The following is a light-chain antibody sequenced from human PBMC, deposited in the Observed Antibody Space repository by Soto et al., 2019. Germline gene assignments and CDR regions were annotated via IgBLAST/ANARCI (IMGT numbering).Light chain of an antibody. CDR2: GAS. CDR1: QTVTSSH. V-gene: IGKV3-20*01. CDR3: HQYGSSPWT. Sequence: ENVLTQSPGTLSLSPGERATLSCRASQTVTSSHIAWYQQKPGQAPRLLVYGASSRATGIPDRFSGGGSGTDFTLTISRLEAEDFAVYYCHQYGSSPWTFGQGTKVEIK. J-gene: IGKJ1*01.